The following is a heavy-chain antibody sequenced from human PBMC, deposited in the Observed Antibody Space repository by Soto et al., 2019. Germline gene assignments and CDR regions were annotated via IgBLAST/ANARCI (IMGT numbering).Heavy chain of an antibody. J-gene: IGHJ4*02. V-gene: IGHV3-30*03. CDR3: ARVLGAFSNYFDY. CDR1: GFTFSGYG. D-gene: IGHD3-3*02. Sequence: QVQLVESGGGVVQPGTSLRLSCAASGFTFSGYGVHWVRQAPGKGLEWVATISYDGSKAFYADSVRGRFTVSRDNSKNTLYLQMNGLRSEDTALYYCARVLGAFSNYFDYWGQGTPVTVSS. CDR2: ISYDGSKA.